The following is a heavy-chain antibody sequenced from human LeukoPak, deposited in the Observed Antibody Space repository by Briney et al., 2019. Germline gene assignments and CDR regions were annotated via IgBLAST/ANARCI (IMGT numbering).Heavy chain of an antibody. J-gene: IGHJ4*02. Sequence: GGSLRLFCGASGLTFSSYAMSWLRQAPGKGLEWVSAISGSGGSTYYADSVKGRFTISRDNSKNTLYLQMNSLRAEDTAVYYCAKQYYDFWSGYYFLGPPRSPLDYWGQGTLVTVSS. V-gene: IGHV3-23*01. D-gene: IGHD3-3*01. CDR3: AKQYYDFWSGYYFLGPPRSPLDY. CDR1: GLTFSSYA. CDR2: ISGSGGST.